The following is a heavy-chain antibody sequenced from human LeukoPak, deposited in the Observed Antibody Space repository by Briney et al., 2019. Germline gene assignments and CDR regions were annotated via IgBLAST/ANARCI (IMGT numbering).Heavy chain of an antibody. D-gene: IGHD2/OR15-2a*01. CDR3: ARSILSDTAGPGYLYGVDV. V-gene: IGHV1-2*02. CDR1: GYTFIGYF. Sequence: ASVKVSCKASGYTFIGYFMHWVRQAPGQGLEWMGWINPDSGGSNYAETLQGRVTMTRDRSTGTAHMELSRLRFDDTAVYYCARSILSDTAGPGYLYGVDVWGQGTTVTVSS. CDR2: INPDSGGS. J-gene: IGHJ6*02.